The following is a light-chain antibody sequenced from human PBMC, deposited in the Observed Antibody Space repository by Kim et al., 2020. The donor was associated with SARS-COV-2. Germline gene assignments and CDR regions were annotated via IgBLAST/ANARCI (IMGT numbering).Light chain of an antibody. CDR1: NIGSKS. CDR2: YDS. J-gene: IGLJ3*02. V-gene: IGLV3-21*04. CDR3: QVWDSSSDHRV. Sequence: APGKTASITCGGNNIGSKSVHWYQQKPGQAPVLVIYYDSDRPSGIPERFSGSNSGNTASLTISGVEAGDEADYYCQVWDSSSDHRVFGGGTQLTVL.